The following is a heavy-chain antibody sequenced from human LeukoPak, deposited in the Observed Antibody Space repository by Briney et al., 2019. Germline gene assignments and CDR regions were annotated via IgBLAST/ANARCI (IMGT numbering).Heavy chain of an antibody. V-gene: IGHV3-7*01. CDR2: IKDDGSEK. CDR1: GFTLRSYW. CDR3: ARSSGWVTDY. D-gene: IGHD6-19*01. Sequence: GGSLRLSCAASGFTLRSYWMSWVRQAPGKGLEWVASIKDDGSEKYYVDSVKGRFTISRDNAKNSLYLQMDSLRAEDTAVYYCARSSGWVTDYWGQGTLVTVSS. J-gene: IGHJ4*02.